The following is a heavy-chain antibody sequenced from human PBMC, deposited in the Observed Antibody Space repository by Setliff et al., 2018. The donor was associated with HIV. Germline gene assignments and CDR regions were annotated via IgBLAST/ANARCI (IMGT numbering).Heavy chain of an antibody. D-gene: IGHD1-26*01. J-gene: IGHJ3*02. CDR3: ARDSIVGATLGAFDI. CDR2: IKQDGSEK. CDR1: GFTFSSYW. Sequence: SLRLSCAASGFTFSSYWMSWVRQAPGKGLEWVANIKQDGSEKYYVDSVKGRFTISRDNAKNSLYLQMNSLRAEDTAVYYCARDSIVGATLGAFDIWGQGTMVTVSS. V-gene: IGHV3-7*03.